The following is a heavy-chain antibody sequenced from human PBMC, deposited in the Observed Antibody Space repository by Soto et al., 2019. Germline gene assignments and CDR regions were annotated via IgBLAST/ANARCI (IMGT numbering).Heavy chain of an antibody. D-gene: IGHD3-16*01. V-gene: IGHV1-69*01. J-gene: IGHJ6*02. CDR2: IIPIFGTA. CDR3: AGDSGGITVAFGIDL. Sequence: QLVQSGDEVKKPGSSVKVSCKASGGTFSSYAISWVRQAPGQGPEWMGGIIPIFGTANYAQKFHGRVTISSDESTSTAYMELSSLRSEDTAVYYWAGDSGGITVAFGIDLWGQGSTATISS. CDR1: GGTFSSYA.